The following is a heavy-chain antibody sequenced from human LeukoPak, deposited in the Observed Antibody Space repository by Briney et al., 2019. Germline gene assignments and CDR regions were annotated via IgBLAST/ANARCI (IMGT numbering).Heavy chain of an antibody. D-gene: IGHD5-18*01. CDR1: GFTVSSNY. CDR2: IYGGGNT. V-gene: IGHV3-66*01. J-gene: IGHJ4*02. Sequence: PGGALRLSCAASGFTVSSNYMSWVRQAPVKGLEWVSIIYGGGNTYYADSVKGRFSFSRDNSKNTLYLQMNSLRAEDTAVYYCAREVDTGGPLDYWGQGTLVTVSS. CDR3: AREVDTGGPLDY.